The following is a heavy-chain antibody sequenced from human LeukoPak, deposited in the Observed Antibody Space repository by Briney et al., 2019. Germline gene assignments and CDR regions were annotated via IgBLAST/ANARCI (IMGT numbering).Heavy chain of an antibody. CDR2: IDASGRT. V-gene: IGHV4-4*07. J-gene: IGHJ4*02. CDR1: GGSISSYY. Sequence: SETLSLTCTVSGGSISSYYWSWIRQPAGKGLEWIGRIDASGRTNYNPSLKSRVTMSVDTSKKQFSLKVNSVTAANTAVYYCAREYGDFDYWGQGTLVTVSA. D-gene: IGHD4-17*01. CDR3: AREYGDFDY.